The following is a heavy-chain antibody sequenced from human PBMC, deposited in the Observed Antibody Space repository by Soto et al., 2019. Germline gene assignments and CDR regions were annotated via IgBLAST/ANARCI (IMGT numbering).Heavy chain of an antibody. J-gene: IGHJ6*02. Sequence: QVQLQQWGAGLLKPSETLSLTCAVYGGSLSSYYWSWIRQPPGKGLEWIGEINHSGSTNYNPSLTSRVTILVDKSKNQFALKLNPVTAADTAVYYCARGEYYYDSSGYYYYYGMDVWGQGTTVTVSS. D-gene: IGHD3-22*01. V-gene: IGHV4-34*01. CDR2: INHSGST. CDR3: ARGEYYYDSSGYYYYYGMDV. CDR1: GGSLSSYY.